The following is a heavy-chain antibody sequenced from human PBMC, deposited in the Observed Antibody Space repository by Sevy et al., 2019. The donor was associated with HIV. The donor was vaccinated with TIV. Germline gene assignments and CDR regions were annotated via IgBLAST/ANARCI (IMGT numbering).Heavy chain of an antibody. CDR3: VKDPDYNFWRGDYGMDV. Sequence: GGSLRLSCSGSGFSFSNSAMNWVRQTPGKGLKYVSAISSDGASTYYTDSVRGRFTISRDNSKNTLYLQMSSLRVEDTAVYYCVKDPDYNFWRGDYGMDVWGQGTTVTVSS. CDR1: GFSFSNSA. D-gene: IGHD3-3*01. J-gene: IGHJ6*02. V-gene: IGHV3-64D*06. CDR2: ISSDGAST.